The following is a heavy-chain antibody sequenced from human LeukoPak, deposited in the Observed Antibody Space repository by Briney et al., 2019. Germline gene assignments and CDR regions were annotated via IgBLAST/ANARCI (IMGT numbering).Heavy chain of an antibody. J-gene: IGHJ6*03. Sequence: GASVKVSCKASGYTFTGYYMHWVRQAPGQGLEWMGWINPNSGGTNYAQKFQGRVTMTRDTSISTAYMELSRLRSDDTAVYYCARNGCSSTSCYWGGYYYYMDVWGKGTTVTASS. CDR2: INPNSGGT. D-gene: IGHD2-2*01. V-gene: IGHV1-2*02. CDR1: GYTFTGYY. CDR3: ARNGCSSTSCYWGGYYYYMDV.